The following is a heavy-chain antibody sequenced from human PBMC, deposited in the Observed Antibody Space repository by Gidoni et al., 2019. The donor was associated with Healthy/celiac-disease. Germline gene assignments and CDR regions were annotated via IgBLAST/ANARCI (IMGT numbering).Heavy chain of an antibody. D-gene: IGHD2-2*02. CDR3: ARVVVPAAIEGYFDY. J-gene: IGHJ4*02. Sequence: GSEKYYVDSVKGRFTISRDNAKNSLYLQMNSLRAEDTAVYYCARVVVPAAIEGYFDYWGQGTLVTVSS. V-gene: IGHV3-7*03. CDR2: GSEK.